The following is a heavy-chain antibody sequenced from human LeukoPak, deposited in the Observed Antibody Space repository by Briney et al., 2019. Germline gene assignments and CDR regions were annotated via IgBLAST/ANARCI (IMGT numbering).Heavy chain of an antibody. D-gene: IGHD2-21*01. J-gene: IGHJ3*02. CDR1: GFTFDDYA. CDR3: AKDIFVHIDAFEM. Sequence: PGRSLRLSCAASGFTFDDYAMHWVRQAPGKGLEWVSGISWNSGSIGYADSVKGRFTISRDNVRKSLYLQMNSLRVEDTALYYCAKDIFVHIDAFEMWGQGTMVTVSS. V-gene: IGHV3-9*01. CDR2: ISWNSGSI.